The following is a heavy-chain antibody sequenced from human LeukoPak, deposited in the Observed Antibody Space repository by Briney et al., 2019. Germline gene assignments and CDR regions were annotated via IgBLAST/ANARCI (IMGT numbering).Heavy chain of an antibody. CDR2: INHSGST. J-gene: IGHJ4*02. Sequence: SETLSLTCAVYGGSFSAYYWSWIRQPPGKGLEWIGEINHSGSTNYNPSLKSRVTISVDTSKNQFSLKLSSVTAADTAVYYCAREWELLPGVNDYWGREPWSPSPQ. D-gene: IGHD1-26*01. CDR1: GGSFSAYY. V-gene: IGHV4-34*01. CDR3: AREWELLPGVNDY.